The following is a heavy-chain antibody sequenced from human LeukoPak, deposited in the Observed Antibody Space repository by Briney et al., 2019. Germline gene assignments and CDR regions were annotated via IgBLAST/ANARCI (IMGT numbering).Heavy chain of an antibody. Sequence: GGSLRLSCAASGFTFSSYEMNWVRQAPGKGLEWVSYISSSGSTIYYADSVKGRFTISRDNAKNSLYLQMNSLRAEDTAVYYCARDHMRYREYYFDYWGQGTLVTVSS. V-gene: IGHV3-48*03. CDR3: ARDHMRYREYYFDY. CDR1: GFTFSSYE. J-gene: IGHJ4*02. CDR2: ISSSGSTI. D-gene: IGHD5-18*01.